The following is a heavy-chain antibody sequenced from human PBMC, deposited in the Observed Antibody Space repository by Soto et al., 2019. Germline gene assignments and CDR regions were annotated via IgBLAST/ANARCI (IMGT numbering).Heavy chain of an antibody. V-gene: IGHV3-48*01. CDR3: ARLYYAGSGRYYLDY. J-gene: IGHJ4*02. Sequence: EVQLVESGGGLVQPGESLRLSCAASGFTFSTYSMNWVRQAPGKGLEWLSYISSSSSTIYYADSVKGRFTISRDNAKNSLYVQMNSLRAEDTAVYYCARLYYAGSGRYYLDYWGQGTLVTVSS. CDR1: GFTFSTYS. D-gene: IGHD3-10*01. CDR2: ISSSSSTI.